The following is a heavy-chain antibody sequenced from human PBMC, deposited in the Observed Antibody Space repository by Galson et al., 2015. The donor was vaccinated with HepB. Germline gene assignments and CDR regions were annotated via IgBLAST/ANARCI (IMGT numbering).Heavy chain of an antibody. CDR1: GFTFSSYG. V-gene: IGHV3-30*18. Sequence: SLRLSCAASGFTFSSYGMHWVRQAPGKGLEWVAVISYDGSNKYYADSVKGRFTISRDNSKNTLYMQMNSLRAEDTAVYYCANSPGGYCSSTSCAGFDYWGQGTLVTVSS. D-gene: IGHD2-2*01. CDR3: ANSPGGYCSSTSCAGFDY. CDR2: ISYDGSNK. J-gene: IGHJ4*02.